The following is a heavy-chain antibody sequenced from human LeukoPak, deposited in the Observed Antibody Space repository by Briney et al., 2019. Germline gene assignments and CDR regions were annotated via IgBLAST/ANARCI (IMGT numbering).Heavy chain of an antibody. CDR2: ISSSSSTI. J-gene: IGHJ3*02. CDR1: GFTLSSYS. Sequence: SGGSLRLSCAASGFTLSSYSMNWVRQAPGKGLEWVSYISSSSSTIYYADSVKGRFTISRDNAKNSLYLQMNSLRAEDTALYHCAKRTTVSGAFDIWGQGTMVTVSS. CDR3: AKRTTVSGAFDI. V-gene: IGHV3-48*04. D-gene: IGHD4-17*01.